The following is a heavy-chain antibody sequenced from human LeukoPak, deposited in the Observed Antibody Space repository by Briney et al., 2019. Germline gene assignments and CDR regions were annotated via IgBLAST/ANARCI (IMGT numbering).Heavy chain of an antibody. CDR1: GFTFSSYV. CDR3: MNPNHYGSGR. CDR2: ISNNGGDT. D-gene: IGHD3-10*01. J-gene: IGHJ4*02. V-gene: IGHV3-64D*06. Sequence: PGRSLRLSCAASGFTFSSYVMHWVRQAPGKGLESVSGISNNGGDTYYADSVKGRFTISRDNSENTLYLQMSSLRPEDTAVYYCMNPNHYGSGRWGQGTLVTVSS.